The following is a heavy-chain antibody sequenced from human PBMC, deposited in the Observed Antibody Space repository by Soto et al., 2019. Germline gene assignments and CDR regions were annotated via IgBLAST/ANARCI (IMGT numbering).Heavy chain of an antibody. J-gene: IGHJ6*02. D-gene: IGHD3-10*01. CDR1: GFTFSSYA. Sequence: GGSLRLSCAASGFTFSSYAMSWVRQAPGKGLEWVSAISGSGGSTYYADSVKGRLTISRDNSKNTLYLQMNSLRAEDTAVYYCARHAEPMVRGVTRYYYYYCGMDVWGQGTTVTVSS. CDR3: ARHAEPMVRGVTRYYYYYCGMDV. CDR2: ISGSGGST. V-gene: IGHV3-23*01.